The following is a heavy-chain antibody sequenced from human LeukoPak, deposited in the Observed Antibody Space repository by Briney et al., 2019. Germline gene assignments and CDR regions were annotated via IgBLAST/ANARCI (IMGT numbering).Heavy chain of an antibody. J-gene: IGHJ5*02. Sequence: SVKVSCKASGGTFSSYAISWVRQAPGQGLEWMGGIIPIFGTANYAQKLQGRVTITADESTSTAYMELSSLRSEDTAVYYCARAPAWGYCSSTSCYGWFDPWGQGTLVTVSS. CDR1: GGTFSSYA. CDR3: ARAPAWGYCSSTSCYGWFDP. V-gene: IGHV1-69*13. D-gene: IGHD2-2*01. CDR2: IIPIFGTA.